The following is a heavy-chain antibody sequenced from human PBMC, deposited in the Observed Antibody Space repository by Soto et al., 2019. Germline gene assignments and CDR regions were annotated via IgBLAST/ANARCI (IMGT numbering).Heavy chain of an antibody. CDR1: GGSIISGDYY. CDR3: VRFSSHGDYAY. V-gene: IGHV4-30-4*01. CDR2: IYYSGST. J-gene: IGHJ4*02. D-gene: IGHD4-17*01. Sequence: SETLSHTCTFSGGSIISGDYYWSWIRQPPGKGLEWIGYIYYSGSTYYNPSLKSRVTISVDTSKNQFSLKLSSVTAADTAVYYCVRFSSHGDYAYWGQGTLVTAPQ.